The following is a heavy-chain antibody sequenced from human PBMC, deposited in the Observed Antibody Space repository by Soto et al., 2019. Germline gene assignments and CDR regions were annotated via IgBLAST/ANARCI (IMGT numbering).Heavy chain of an antibody. V-gene: IGHV3-23*01. CDR3: AKGMELYSSGWFPFFDY. CDR2: ISGSGGST. D-gene: IGHD6-19*01. CDR1: GFTFSNYG. Sequence: GGSLRLSCAASGFTFSNYGMTWVRQAPGKGLELVSGISGSGGSTYYADSVKGRFTISWDNSKNPLYLQMNSLRAEDTAVYYCAKGMELYSSGWFPFFDYWGQGTLVTVSS. J-gene: IGHJ4*02.